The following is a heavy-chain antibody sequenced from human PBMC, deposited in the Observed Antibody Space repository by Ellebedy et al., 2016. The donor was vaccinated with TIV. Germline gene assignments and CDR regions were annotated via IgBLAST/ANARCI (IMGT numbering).Heavy chain of an antibody. Sequence: GESLKISCAASGFTFSDYYMSWIRQAPGKGLEWVSYIISTGSTIYYADSVKGRFTLSRDNAKNSVYLQMNSLRAGDTAVYYCARGNWYCDLWGRGTLVTVSA. CDR3: ARGNWYCDL. CDR2: IISTGSTI. CDR1: GFTFSDYY. V-gene: IGHV3-11*01. J-gene: IGHJ2*01.